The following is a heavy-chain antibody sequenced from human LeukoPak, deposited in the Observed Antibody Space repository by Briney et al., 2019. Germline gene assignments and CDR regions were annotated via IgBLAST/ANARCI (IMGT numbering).Heavy chain of an antibody. V-gene: IGHV3-21*01. Sequence: GGSLRLSCAASGFTFSSYSMNWVRQAPGKGLEWVSSISSSSSYIYYADSVKGRFTISRDNAKNSLYLQMNSLRAEDTAVYYCARDQGYYDILTGTVWGQGTLVTVSS. D-gene: IGHD3-9*01. CDR1: GFTFSSYS. J-gene: IGHJ4*02. CDR2: ISSSSSYI. CDR3: ARDQGYYDILTGTV.